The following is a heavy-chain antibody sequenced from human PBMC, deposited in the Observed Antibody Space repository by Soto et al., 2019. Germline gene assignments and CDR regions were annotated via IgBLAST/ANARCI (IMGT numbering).Heavy chain of an antibody. CDR1: GGSISSYY. J-gene: IGHJ5*02. CDR3: ARGSVAARYNWLDP. CDR2: IYYGGST. D-gene: IGHD6-19*01. V-gene: IGHV4-59*01. Sequence: SETLSLTCTVSGGSISSYYWSWIRQPPGKGLEWIGYIYYGGSTNSNPSLKSRVTMSVDTSKNQLSLKLTSVTAADTAVYYCARGSVAARYNWLDPWGPGTLVT.